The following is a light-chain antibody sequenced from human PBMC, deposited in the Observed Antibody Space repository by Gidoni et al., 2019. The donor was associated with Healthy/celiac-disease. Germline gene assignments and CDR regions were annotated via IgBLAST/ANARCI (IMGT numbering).Light chain of an antibody. V-gene: IGKV2-28*01. J-gene: IGKJ2*01. CDR3: MQALQTPYT. Sequence: DIVMTQSPLSLPVTPGEPASIACRSRHSLLHSNGYNYLDWYLQKPGQAPQLLIYLGANRDSGVPDRFSGSGSGTDFTLKISRVEAEDVGVYYCMQALQTPYTFGQGTKLEIK. CDR2: LGA. CDR1: HSLLHSNGYNY.